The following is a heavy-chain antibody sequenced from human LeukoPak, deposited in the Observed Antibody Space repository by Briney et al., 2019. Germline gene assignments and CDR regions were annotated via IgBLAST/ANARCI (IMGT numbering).Heavy chain of an antibody. V-gene: IGHV3-49*04. CDR3: TRVIVATKDY. J-gene: IGHJ4*02. Sequence: GGSLRLSCTGSGFTFGDYAMNWVRQAPGKGLEWVGFIRSKNYGGTTEYAASVKGRFTISRDDSRGIAYLQMNSLKTEDTAVYYCTRVIVATKDYWGQGTLVIVSS. CDR1: GFTFGDYA. D-gene: IGHD5-12*01. CDR2: IRSKNYGGTT.